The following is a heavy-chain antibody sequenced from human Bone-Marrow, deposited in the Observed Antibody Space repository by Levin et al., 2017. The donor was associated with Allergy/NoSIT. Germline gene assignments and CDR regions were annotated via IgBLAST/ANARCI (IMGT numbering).Heavy chain of an antibody. CDR2: MNPNSGDT. CDR1: GYPFTSYD. Sequence: VKVSCKASGYPFTSYDINWVRQATGQGLEWMGWMNPNSGDTGYAQKFQGRVTMTRDAAISTAYMELNSLRSDDTAVYYCARVWGSVDYWGQGTLVTVSS. J-gene: IGHJ4*02. V-gene: IGHV1-8*01. CDR3: ARVWGSVDY. D-gene: IGHD3-16*01.